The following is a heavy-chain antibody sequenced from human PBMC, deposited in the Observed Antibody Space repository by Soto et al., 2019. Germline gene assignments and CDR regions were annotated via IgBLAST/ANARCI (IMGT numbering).Heavy chain of an antibody. V-gene: IGHV3-23*01. CDR2: ITGGATNT. J-gene: IGHJ4*02. CDR1: GFTFSSYP. Sequence: EVQLLESGGGLVQPGGSLRLSCEASGFTFSSYPMSWVRQAPGKGLEWISGITGGATNTYYADSVTGRITISRDNSKNTPYLQSNSLRAEDSAVYYCAKKTARPGPCDSWGQGTLVTVSS. D-gene: IGHD3-10*01. CDR3: AKKTARPGPCDS.